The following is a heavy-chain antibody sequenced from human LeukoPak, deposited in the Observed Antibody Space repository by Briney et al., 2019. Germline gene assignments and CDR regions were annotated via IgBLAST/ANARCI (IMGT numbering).Heavy chain of an antibody. D-gene: IGHD2-15*01. CDR3: AKSPQYCSGGSCYSYY. V-gene: IGHV3-23*01. Sequence: GGSLRLSCAASGFTFSSYAMSWVRQAPGKGLEWVSAISGSGGSTYYADSVKGRFTISRDNPKNTLYLQMNSLRAEDTAVYYCAKSPQYCSGGSCYSYYWGQGTLVTVSS. CDR1: GFTFSSYA. CDR2: ISGSGGST. J-gene: IGHJ4*02.